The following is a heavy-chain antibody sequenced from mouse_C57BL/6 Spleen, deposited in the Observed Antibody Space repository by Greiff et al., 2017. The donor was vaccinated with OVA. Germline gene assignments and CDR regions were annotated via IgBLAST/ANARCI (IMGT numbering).Heavy chain of an antibody. D-gene: IGHD1-1*01. Sequence: QVHVKQPGAELVRPGSSVKLSCKASGYTFTSYWMHWVKQRPIQGLEWIGNIDPSDSETHYNQKFKDKATLTVDKSSSTAYMQLSSLTSEDSAVYYCARTPLYYGSSYGYAMDYWGQGTSVTVSS. J-gene: IGHJ4*01. CDR1: GYTFTSYW. CDR3: ARTPLYYGSSYGYAMDY. V-gene: IGHV1-52*01. CDR2: IDPSDSET.